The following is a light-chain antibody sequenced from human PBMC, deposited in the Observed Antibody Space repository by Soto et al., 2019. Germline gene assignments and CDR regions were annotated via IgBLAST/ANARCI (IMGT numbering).Light chain of an antibody. CDR2: GAS. CDR3: QQDGSAPPGYT. CDR1: QSVSSSY. J-gene: IGKJ2*01. Sequence: EIVLTQSPGTLSLSQGERATLSCRASQSVSSSYLAWYQQKPGQAPRLLIYGASSRSTGIPDRFSGSGSVTDFRLTISSREPEDIVVYSCQQDGSAPPGYTFGEGTTLE. V-gene: IGKV3-20*01.